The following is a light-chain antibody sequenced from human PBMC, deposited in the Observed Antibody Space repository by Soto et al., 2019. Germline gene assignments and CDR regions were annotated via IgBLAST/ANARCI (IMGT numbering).Light chain of an antibody. J-gene: IGKJ4*01. CDR1: QSVSSNY. V-gene: IGKV3-20*01. Sequence: EIVLTQSPGILSLSPGDGATLSCRASQSVSSNYLAWYQQNPGQAPRLLIYGTSTRASGIPDRFSGSGSGTDFTLTITRLEPEDFAVYYCQHYNNWLGTFGGGTKVEIK. CDR2: GTS. CDR3: QHYNNWLGT.